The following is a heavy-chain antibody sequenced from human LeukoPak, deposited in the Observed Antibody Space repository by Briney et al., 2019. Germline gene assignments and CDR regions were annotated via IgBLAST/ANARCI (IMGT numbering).Heavy chain of an antibody. CDR3: ARVSFFGLRYFDWLSYNPVLSYYYMDV. CDR1: GYTFTGYY. CDR2: INPNSGGT. Sequence: GASVKVSCKASGYTFTGYYMHWVRQAPGQGLEWMGWINPNSGGTNYAQKFQGRVTMTRNTSISTAYMELSSLRSEDTAVYYCARVSFFGLRYFDWLSYNPVLSYYYMDVWGKGTTVTVSS. D-gene: IGHD3-9*01. J-gene: IGHJ6*03. V-gene: IGHV1-2*02.